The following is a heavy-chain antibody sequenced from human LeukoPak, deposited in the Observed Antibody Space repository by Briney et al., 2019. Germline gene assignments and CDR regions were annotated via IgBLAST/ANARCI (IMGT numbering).Heavy chain of an antibody. J-gene: IGHJ4*02. CDR3: ARVGGDYGLRY. CDR1: GASLTDYY. V-gene: IGHV4-59*01. Sequence: SETLSLTCTVSGASLTDYYWTWVRQPPGKGLEWIAYIFYTGITNYNPSLKSRVTISVDTSKNQFSLKLSSVTAADTAVYYCARVGGDYGLRYWGQGTLVTVSS. CDR2: IFYTGIT. D-gene: IGHD2-21*02.